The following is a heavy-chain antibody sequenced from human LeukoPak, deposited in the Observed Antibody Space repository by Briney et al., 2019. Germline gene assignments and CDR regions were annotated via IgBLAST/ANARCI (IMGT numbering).Heavy chain of an antibody. J-gene: IGHJ6*03. CDR2: IRYDGSNK. Sequence: PGGSLRLSCAASGFTFSSYGMHWVRQAPGKGLEWVSFIRYDGSNKYYADSVKGRFTISRDNSKNTLYLQMNRLRAEDTALYYCATHRLLERYLDVWGKGTTVTVSS. V-gene: IGHV3-30*02. CDR1: GFTFSSYG. D-gene: IGHD3-16*01. CDR3: ATHRLLERYLDV.